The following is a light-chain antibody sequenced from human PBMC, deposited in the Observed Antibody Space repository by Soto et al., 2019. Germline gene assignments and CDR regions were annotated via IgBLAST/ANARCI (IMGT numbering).Light chain of an antibody. Sequence: EIVLTQSPGTLSLSPGERATLSCRASQSVSNSYLAWYQQKPGQAPRLLIYGASNRATGIPDRFSGSGSGTDFTLSINRLEPEDFAVYYCQQYNNWPHTFGGGTKVDIK. CDR3: QQYNNWPHT. CDR2: GAS. V-gene: IGKV3-20*01. J-gene: IGKJ4*01. CDR1: QSVSNSY.